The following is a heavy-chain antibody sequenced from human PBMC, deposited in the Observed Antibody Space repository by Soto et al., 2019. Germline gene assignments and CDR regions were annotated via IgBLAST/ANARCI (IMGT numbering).Heavy chain of an antibody. V-gene: IGHV4-31*03. Sequence: SETLSLTFTVSGGSISSGGYSWSWIRQHPGKGLEWIGYIYYSGSTYYNPSLKSRVTISVDTSKNQFSLKLSSVTAADTAVYYCARLGYSYGYGVDYWGQGTLVTVSS. J-gene: IGHJ4*02. D-gene: IGHD5-18*01. CDR3: ARLGYSYGYGVDY. CDR2: IYYSGST. CDR1: GGSISSGGYS.